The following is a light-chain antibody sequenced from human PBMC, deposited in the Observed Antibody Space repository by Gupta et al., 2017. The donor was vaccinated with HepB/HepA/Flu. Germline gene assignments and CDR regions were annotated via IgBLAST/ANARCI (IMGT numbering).Light chain of an antibody. V-gene: IGKV3-11*01. CDR1: QSISKY. Sequence: VLTQSPASLSLSPGERATLSCRASQSISKYLAWYQHKPGKGPRLLIFDASSRPAGVPARFSGSGSGTDCTLTISRLEPEDFAVYYCQRRTNGRYSSGQGTRLES. J-gene: IGKJ2*03. CDR2: DAS. CDR3: QRRTNGRYS.